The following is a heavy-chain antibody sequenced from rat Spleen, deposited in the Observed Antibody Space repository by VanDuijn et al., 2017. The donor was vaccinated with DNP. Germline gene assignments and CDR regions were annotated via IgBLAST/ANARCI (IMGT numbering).Heavy chain of an antibody. CDR3: ASPYNNWIY. CDR2: IWGDGNT. Sequence: QVQLKESGPVLVQASETLSLTCTVSGFSLTNYGVIWVRQSPGKGLEWMGIIWGDGNTDYNSALKSRLSISRDTSKSQVYLKMNSLQTEDTATYYCASPYNNWIYWGQGVMVTVSS. D-gene: IGHD1-10*01. V-gene: IGHV2S75*01. J-gene: IGHJ2*01. CDR1: GFSLTNYG.